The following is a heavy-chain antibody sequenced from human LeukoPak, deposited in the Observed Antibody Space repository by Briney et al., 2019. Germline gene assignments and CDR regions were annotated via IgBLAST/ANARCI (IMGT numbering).Heavy chain of an antibody. CDR1: GFTFSSYA. CDR3: AREQDYGDYLFDY. CDR2: ISYDGSNK. D-gene: IGHD4-17*01. V-gene: IGHV3-30*04. Sequence: GGSLRLSCAASGFTFSSYAMHWVRQAPGKGLEWVAVISYDGSNKYYADSVKGRFTISRDNSKNTLYLQMSSLRAEDTAVYYCAREQDYGDYLFDYWGQGTLVTVSS. J-gene: IGHJ4*02.